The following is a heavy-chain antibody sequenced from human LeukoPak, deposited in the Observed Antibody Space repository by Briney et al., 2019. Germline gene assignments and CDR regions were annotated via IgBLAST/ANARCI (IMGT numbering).Heavy chain of an antibody. D-gene: IGHD3-22*01. CDR1: GFTFSSYA. Sequence: QTGGSLRLSCAASGFTFSSYAMSWVRQAPGKGLEWVSAISGSGGSTYYADSVKGRFTISRDNSKNTLYLQMNSLRAEDTAVYYCAKGTRITMIVVVTGPFDYWGQGTLVTVSS. J-gene: IGHJ4*02. CDR3: AKGTRITMIVVVTGPFDY. V-gene: IGHV3-23*01. CDR2: ISGSGGST.